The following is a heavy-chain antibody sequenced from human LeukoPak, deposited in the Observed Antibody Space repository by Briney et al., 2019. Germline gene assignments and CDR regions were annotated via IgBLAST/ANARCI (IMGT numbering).Heavy chain of an antibody. D-gene: IGHD5-12*01. CDR2: IGISSGRT. CDR1: GFTFIIYT. V-gene: IGHV3-48*04. Sequence: PGGSLELSFEASGFTFIIYTRNWVRQAPGKGPEWISYIGISSGRTMYADSVKGRFTISRDTAKKSLYLQMNSLRVVDTAIYYCARDYRYALDNWGQGTLVTVSS. J-gene: IGHJ4*02. CDR3: ARDYRYALDN.